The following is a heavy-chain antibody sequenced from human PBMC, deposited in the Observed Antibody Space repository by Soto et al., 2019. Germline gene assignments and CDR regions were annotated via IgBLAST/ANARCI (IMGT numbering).Heavy chain of an antibody. Sequence: ASVKVSCKASGYTFTSYYMHWVRQAPGQGLEWMGIINPSGGSTSYAQKFQGRVTMTRDTSTSTVYMELSSLRSEDAAVYYCAREGDSSSSVLPYYYGMDVWGQGTTVTVSS. V-gene: IGHV1-46*01. D-gene: IGHD6-13*01. CDR2: INPSGGST. CDR3: AREGDSSSSVLPYYYGMDV. CDR1: GYTFTSYY. J-gene: IGHJ6*02.